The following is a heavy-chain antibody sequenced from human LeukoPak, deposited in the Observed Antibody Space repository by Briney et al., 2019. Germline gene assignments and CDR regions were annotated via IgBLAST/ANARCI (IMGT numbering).Heavy chain of an antibody. V-gene: IGHV4-59*12. D-gene: IGHD2-15*01. CDR3: ARGPPFGYCSGGSCYYYYYMDV. Sequence: SETLSLTCTVSGGSISSYYWSWIRQPPGKGLEWIGYIYYSGSTNYNPSLKSRVTISVDTSKNQFSLKLSSVTAADTAVYYCARGPPFGYCSGGSCYYYYYMDVWGKGTTVTVSS. CDR2: IYYSGST. J-gene: IGHJ6*03. CDR1: GGSISSYY.